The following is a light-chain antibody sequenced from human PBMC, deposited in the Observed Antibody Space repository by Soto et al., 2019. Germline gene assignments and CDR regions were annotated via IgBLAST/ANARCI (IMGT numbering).Light chain of an antibody. CDR2: EVS. CDR1: SCDVGSYNF. J-gene: IGLJ1*01. V-gene: IGLV2-23*02. CDR3: CSYAGSSTPLI. Sequence: QSALTQAASVSGSPGQSITISCTGTSCDVGSYNFVSWYQQHPGKAPKAMIYEVSKRPSGVSNRFSGSKSGNTASLTISGLQAEDEADYYCCSYAGSSTPLIFGTGTKLTVL.